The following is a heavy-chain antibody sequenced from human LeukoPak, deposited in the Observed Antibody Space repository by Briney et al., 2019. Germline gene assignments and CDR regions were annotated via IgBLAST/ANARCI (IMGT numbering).Heavy chain of an antibody. Sequence: ASVKVSCKASGYTFTSYGISWVRQAPGQGLEWMGWISAYNGNTNYAQKLQGRVTMTTDTSTSTAYMELRSLRSDDTAVYYCARAPLPHSSLADFDYWGQRTLVTVSS. CDR2: ISAYNGNT. CDR3: ARAPLPHSSLADFDY. J-gene: IGHJ4*02. CDR1: GYTFTSYG. V-gene: IGHV1-18*01. D-gene: IGHD6-13*01.